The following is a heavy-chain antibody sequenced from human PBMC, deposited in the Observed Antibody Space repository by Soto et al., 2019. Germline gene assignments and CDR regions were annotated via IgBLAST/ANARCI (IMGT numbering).Heavy chain of an antibody. CDR1: GYTFTRYG. J-gene: IGHJ6*02. Sequence: QGQLVQSGPEVKKPGASVKVSCKASGYTFTRYGISWVRQAPGQGLEWMGWISGYNGDTNYAQKVQGRVTMTIDTSTSTAYMELRSLTSDDTAIYYCAKNEQLPYYYYGMDVWCQGTTVTVSS. CDR2: ISGYNGDT. CDR3: AKNEQLPYYYYGMDV. V-gene: IGHV1-18*01. D-gene: IGHD1-1*01.